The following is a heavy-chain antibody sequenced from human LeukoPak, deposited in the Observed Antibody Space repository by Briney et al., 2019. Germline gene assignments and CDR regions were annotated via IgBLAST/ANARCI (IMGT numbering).Heavy chain of an antibody. V-gene: IGHV3-7*01. Sequence: GGSLRLSCAASGFTFSSHCMTWVRQAPGKGPEWVASINKDGSEQYYVDSVKGRFTISRDNAKNSLSLQVSSLRAEDTAVYYCTRGGATSSWYWFFWGQGTLVTVSS. CDR1: GFTFSSHC. D-gene: IGHD6-13*01. J-gene: IGHJ4*02. CDR2: INKDGSEQ. CDR3: TRGGATSSWYWFF.